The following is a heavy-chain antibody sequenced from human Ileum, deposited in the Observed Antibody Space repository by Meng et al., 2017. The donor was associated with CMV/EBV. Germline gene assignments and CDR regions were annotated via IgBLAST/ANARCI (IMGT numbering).Heavy chain of an antibody. CDR1: GVTVTNAW. CDR2: IKSKTDGGTI. J-gene: IGHJ4*02. CDR3: TTDRFT. D-gene: IGHD3-10*01. V-gene: IGHV3-15*01. Sequence: LRLSCAASGVTVTNAWMSWVRQAPGKGLEWVGRIKSKTDGGTIDYTAPVKGRFTIARDESQNTLSLQMNSLKTEDTAVYYCTTDRFTWGQGTLVTVSS.